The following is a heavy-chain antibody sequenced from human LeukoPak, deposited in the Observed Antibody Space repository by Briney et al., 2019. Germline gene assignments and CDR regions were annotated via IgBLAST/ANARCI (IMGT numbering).Heavy chain of an antibody. Sequence: GGSLRLSCAASGFTFSTYSMTWVRQAPGKGLEWVSYISGSGSTIYYADAVKGRFTISRDNAKNSLYLQMNSLRAEDTAVYYCASPAETSYFYHYMDVWGKGTTVTVSS. CDR2: ISGSGSTI. D-gene: IGHD1-1*01. V-gene: IGHV3-48*04. CDR1: GFTFSTYS. J-gene: IGHJ6*03. CDR3: ASPAETSYFYHYMDV.